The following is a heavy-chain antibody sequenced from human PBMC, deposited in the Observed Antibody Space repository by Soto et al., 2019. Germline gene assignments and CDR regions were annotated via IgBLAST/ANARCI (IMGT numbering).Heavy chain of an antibody. J-gene: IGHJ4*02. CDR3: ARDRNIVVVPAAIADY. D-gene: IGHD2-2*01. Sequence: QVQLVESGGGVVQPRRSLRLSCAASGFTFSSYGMHWVRQAPGKGLEWVAVIWYDGIKKHYADSVKGRFTISRDNSKNTLYLEMNSLRVEDTAVYYCARDRNIVVVPAAIADYWGQGTLVTVSS. CDR1: GFTFSSYG. V-gene: IGHV3-33*01. CDR2: IWYDGIKK.